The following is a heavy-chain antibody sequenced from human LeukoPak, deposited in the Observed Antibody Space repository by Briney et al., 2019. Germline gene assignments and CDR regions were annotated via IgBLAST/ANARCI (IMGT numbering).Heavy chain of an antibody. V-gene: IGHV1-18*01. CDR3: ARVHGGYCSGGSCYSVLADFDY. J-gene: IGHJ4*02. CDR1: GYTFTSYD. D-gene: IGHD2-15*01. CDR2: INPYNGNT. Sequence: ASVKVSCKSSGYTFTSYDITWVRQAPGQGLEWMGWINPYNGNTNYAQKLQGRGTRTTDTSTITAYMELRSLRSDDTAVYYCARVHGGYCSGGSCYSVLADFDYWGQGTLVTVSS.